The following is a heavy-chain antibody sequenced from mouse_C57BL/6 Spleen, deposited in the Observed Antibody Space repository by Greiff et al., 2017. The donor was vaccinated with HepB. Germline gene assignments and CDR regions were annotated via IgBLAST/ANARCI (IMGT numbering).Heavy chain of an antibody. CDR3: TTSLSTGVGSN. V-gene: IGHV14-4*01. D-gene: IGHD1-1*01. J-gene: IGHJ2*01. CDR1: GFNIKDDY. Sequence: DVQLQESGAELVRPGASVKLSCTASGFNIKDDYMHWVKQRPEQGLEWIGWIDPENGDTEYASKFQGKATITADTSSNTAYLQLSSLTSEDTAVYFCTTSLSTGVGSNWGQGTTLTVSS. CDR2: IDPENGDT.